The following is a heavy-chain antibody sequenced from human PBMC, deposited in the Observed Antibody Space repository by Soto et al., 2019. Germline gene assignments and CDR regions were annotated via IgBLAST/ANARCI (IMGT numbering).Heavy chain of an antibody. CDR2: VYNSGST. CDR1: GGSISSNY. V-gene: IGHV4-59*01. CDR3: ARYRRGAVAGYTLDN. D-gene: IGHD6-13*01. Sequence: SETLSLTCTVSGGSISSNYWTWIRQPPGKGLEWIGYVYNSGSTNYNPSLKSRVTISEDTSKTQFSLKVNSMTAADTAVYYCARYRRGAVAGYTLDNWGQGILVTVSS. J-gene: IGHJ4*02.